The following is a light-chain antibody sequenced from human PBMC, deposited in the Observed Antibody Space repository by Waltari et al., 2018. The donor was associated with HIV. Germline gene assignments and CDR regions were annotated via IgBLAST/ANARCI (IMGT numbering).Light chain of an antibody. V-gene: IGKV3-15*01. CDR3: QQYKNGWT. CDR1: QSVSTS. J-gene: IGKJ1*01. Sequence: EVVMAQYPATLSVSPGERAILSCRASQSVSTSLAWYHQKPGQAPRLLIFGTSTRATGVSARFSGSGSGTYFSLTISSLQSEDLAVYYCQQYKNGWTFGQGTKVDIK. CDR2: GTS.